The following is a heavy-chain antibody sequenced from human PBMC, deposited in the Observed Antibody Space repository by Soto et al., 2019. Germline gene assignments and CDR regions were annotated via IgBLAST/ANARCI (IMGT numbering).Heavy chain of an antibody. D-gene: IGHD6-13*01. V-gene: IGHV4-39*01. J-gene: IGHJ6*02. CDR2: IYYSGST. CDR3: ARLVGAAAGSYYYYGMDV. Sequence: SETLSLTCTVSGGSISSSSYYWGWIRQPPGKGLEWIGSIYYSGSTYYNPSLKSRVTISVDTSKNQFSLKLSSVTAADTAVYYCARLVGAAAGSYYYYGMDVWGQGTTVTVSS. CDR1: GGSISSSSYY.